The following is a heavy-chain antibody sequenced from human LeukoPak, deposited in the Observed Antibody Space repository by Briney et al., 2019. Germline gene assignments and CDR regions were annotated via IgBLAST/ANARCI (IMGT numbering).Heavy chain of an antibody. J-gene: IGHJ4*02. V-gene: IGHV3-48*01. CDR3: ARGAYYYED. CDR2: ISSSSSTI. D-gene: IGHD3-22*01. CDR1: GFTFSSHS. Sequence: GGSLRLSCAASGFTFSSHSMNWVRQAPGKGLEWVSYISSSSSTIYYADFVKGRFTISRDNAKNSLYLQMNCLRAEDTAVYYCARGAYYYEDWGQGTLVTVSS.